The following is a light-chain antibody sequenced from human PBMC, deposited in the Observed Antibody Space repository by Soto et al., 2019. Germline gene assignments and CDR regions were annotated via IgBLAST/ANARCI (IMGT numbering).Light chain of an antibody. CDR3: LQYDTSPPRYT. Sequence: EVVLTQSPGTLSLSPGERATLSCRASQSVSRRYLAWYQQKPGQAPRLLIFGPSSRATGIPDRFSGSGSGKEFTLTISSMEPEAFAVYYCLQYDTSPPRYTFDQGTQLEIK. J-gene: IGKJ2*01. CDR1: QSVSRRY. V-gene: IGKV3-20*01. CDR2: GPS.